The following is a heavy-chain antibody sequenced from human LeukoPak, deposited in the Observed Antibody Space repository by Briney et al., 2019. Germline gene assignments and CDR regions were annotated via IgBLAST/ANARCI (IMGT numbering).Heavy chain of an antibody. V-gene: IGHV3-48*02. Sequence: GGSLRLSCAASGFSFSSENMNWVRQAPQKGLEWLSFIGSSGRPIVYADSVKGRFISSRDNAKNSVFLEMNSLRDDDTGVYYCARGFGSSWFYGWGQGTLVTVSS. CDR3: ARGFGSSWFYG. CDR1: GFSFSSEN. D-gene: IGHD6-13*01. CDR2: IGSSGRPI. J-gene: IGHJ4*02.